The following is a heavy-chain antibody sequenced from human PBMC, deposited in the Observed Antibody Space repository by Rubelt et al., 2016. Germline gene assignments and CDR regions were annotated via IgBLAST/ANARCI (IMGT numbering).Heavy chain of an antibody. Sequence: QVQLVQSGAEVKKPGSSVKVSCKASGGTFSSYAISWVRQAPGQGLEWMGWINTNTGNPTYAQGFTGRFVFSLDTSVNTAYLQISSLQPEDTAVYFCARGHYGAWGQGTLVTVSS. CDR2: INTNTGNP. CDR3: ARGHYGA. D-gene: IGHD4/OR15-4a*01. J-gene: IGHJ5*02. V-gene: IGHV7-4-1*02. CDR1: GGTFSSYA.